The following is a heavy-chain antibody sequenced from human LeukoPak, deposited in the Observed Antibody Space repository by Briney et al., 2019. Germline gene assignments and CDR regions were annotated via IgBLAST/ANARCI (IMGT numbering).Heavy chain of an antibody. V-gene: IGHV4-59*01. CDR3: ARAHCSSTSCYSYYYYGMDV. CDR2: IYYSGST. CDR1: GGSISSYY. Sequence: PSETLSLTCTVSGGSISSYYWSWIRQPPGKGLEWIGYIYYSGSTNYNPSLKSRVTISVDTSKNQFSLKLSSVTAADTAVYYCARAHCSSTSCYSYYYYGMDVWGQGTTVTGSS. D-gene: IGHD2-2*01. J-gene: IGHJ6*02.